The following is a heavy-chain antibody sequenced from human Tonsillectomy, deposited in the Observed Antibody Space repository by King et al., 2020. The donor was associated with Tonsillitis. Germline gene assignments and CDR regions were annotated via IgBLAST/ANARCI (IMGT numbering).Heavy chain of an antibody. V-gene: IGHV3-48*03. Sequence: VQLVESGGDLVQPGGSLRLSCAASGFTFSSYEMNWVRQAPGKGLEWGSYISTSGSTIYHADSVKGRFTISRDNAKNSLYLQMNSLRAEDTAVYYCARGTWDYWGQGTLVTVSS. CDR3: ARGTWDY. CDR2: ISTSGSTI. CDR1: GFTFSSYE. J-gene: IGHJ4*02. D-gene: IGHD1-7*01.